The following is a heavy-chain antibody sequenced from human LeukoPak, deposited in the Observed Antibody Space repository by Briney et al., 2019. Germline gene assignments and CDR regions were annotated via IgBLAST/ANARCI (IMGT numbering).Heavy chain of an antibody. Sequence: PGGSLRLSCAASGFTFSSYGMHWVRQAPGKGLEWVAVISYDGSNKYYADSVKGRFTISRDNSKNTLYLQMNSLRAEDTAVYYCVAYSSGWPFDCWGQGTLVTVSS. CDR1: GFTFSSYG. CDR2: ISYDGSNK. V-gene: IGHV3-30*03. CDR3: VAYSSGWPFDC. J-gene: IGHJ4*02. D-gene: IGHD6-19*01.